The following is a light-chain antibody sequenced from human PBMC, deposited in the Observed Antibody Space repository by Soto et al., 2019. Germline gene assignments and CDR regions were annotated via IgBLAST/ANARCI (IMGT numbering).Light chain of an antibody. Sequence: EIVLTQSPGILSVSPGERATLSCRASQRISSSYLALYRQKPGQAPWLLIFDASSRATGISDRISGSVSGTDFTITISSLEPEDFAVYYCQQYGNSPRTFGPATKVDIK. V-gene: IGKV3-20*01. J-gene: IGKJ3*01. CDR2: DAS. CDR3: QQYGNSPRT. CDR1: QRISSSY.